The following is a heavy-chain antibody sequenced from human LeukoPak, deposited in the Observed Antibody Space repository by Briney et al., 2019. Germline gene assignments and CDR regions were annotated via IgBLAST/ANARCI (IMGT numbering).Heavy chain of an antibody. Sequence: ASVKVSCKASGYTFTSYYMHWVRQAPGQGLEWMGIINPSGGSTSYAQKFQGRVTMTRDTSTGTVYMELSSLRSEDTAVYYCARGRAVAGIYYYYGMDVWGQGTTVTVSS. CDR1: GYTFTSYY. J-gene: IGHJ6*02. CDR2: INPSGGST. D-gene: IGHD6-19*01. V-gene: IGHV1-46*01. CDR3: ARGRAVAGIYYYYGMDV.